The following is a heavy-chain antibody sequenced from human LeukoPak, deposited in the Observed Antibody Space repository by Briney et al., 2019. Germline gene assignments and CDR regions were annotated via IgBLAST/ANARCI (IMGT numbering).Heavy chain of an antibody. V-gene: IGHV3-7*01. D-gene: IGHD6-13*01. Sequence: GGSLRLSCAASGFTFSGYWMSWVRQAPGKGLEWGANINQDGSEKYYVDSVKGRFTISRDNAKNSLFLQMGSLRVEDTAVYYCARESTAGYNSSWYGFRNWGQGTLVSVSS. CDR3: ARESTAGYNSSWYGFRN. CDR2: INQDGSEK. J-gene: IGHJ1*01. CDR1: GFTFSGYW.